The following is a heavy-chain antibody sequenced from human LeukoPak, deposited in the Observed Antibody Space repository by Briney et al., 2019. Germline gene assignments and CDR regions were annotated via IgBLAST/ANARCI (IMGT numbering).Heavy chain of an antibody. J-gene: IGHJ4*02. Sequence: PGGSLRLPCAVSGFTFSSYAMTWVRQAPGKGLDWVSGIGGGSGSTYYSDSVKGRFTVSRDTSKNTLYLQMNSLRVEDTAVYYCARDQNFHGSGGYYGIDCWGQGTLVTVSS. CDR2: IGGGSGST. CDR1: GFTFSSYA. V-gene: IGHV3-23*01. D-gene: IGHD3-22*01. CDR3: ARDQNFHGSGGYYGIDC.